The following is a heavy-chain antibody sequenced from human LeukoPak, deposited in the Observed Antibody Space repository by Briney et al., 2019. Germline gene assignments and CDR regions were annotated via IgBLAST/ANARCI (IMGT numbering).Heavy chain of an antibody. V-gene: IGHV3-21*01. Sequence: GGSLRLSCAASGFTFSSYSMNWVRQAPVKGLEWVSSISSSSSYIYYADSVKGRFTISRDNAKNSLYLQMNSLRAEDTAVYYCARGHGYNRNFDYWGQGTLVTVSS. CDR3: ARGHGYNRNFDY. CDR2: ISSSSSYI. D-gene: IGHD5-24*01. J-gene: IGHJ4*02. CDR1: GFTFSSYS.